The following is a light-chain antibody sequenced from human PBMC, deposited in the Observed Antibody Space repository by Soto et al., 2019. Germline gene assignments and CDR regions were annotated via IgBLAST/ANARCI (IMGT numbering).Light chain of an antibody. V-gene: IGKV3-15*01. CDR1: QSVSSN. Sequence: EIVMTQSPATLSVSPGERATLSCRASQSVSSNLAWYQQKPGQAPRLLIYGASTRATGIPARFSGSGSGTEFTLTIRSLQSEDFAVYYCQQYYNWRYTFGQGTKVDSK. CDR2: GAS. J-gene: IGKJ2*01. CDR3: QQYYNWRYT.